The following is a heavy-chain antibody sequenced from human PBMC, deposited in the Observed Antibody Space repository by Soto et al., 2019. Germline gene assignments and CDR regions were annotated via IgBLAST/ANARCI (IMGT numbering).Heavy chain of an antibody. J-gene: IGHJ4*02. D-gene: IGHD3-10*01. CDR3: AKAHGWTPPYYFDS. Sequence: EVHLLESGGDLVQPGESLRLSCAASGFTLSSFAMGWVRQAPGKGLEWVSSIYGGGNDPSYADSAKGRFAISRDNSQSTLYLQMNILRAEDTAVYYCAKAHGWTPPYYFDSWGQGTLVSVSS. CDR1: GFTLSSFA. CDR2: IYGGGNDP. V-gene: IGHV3-23*01.